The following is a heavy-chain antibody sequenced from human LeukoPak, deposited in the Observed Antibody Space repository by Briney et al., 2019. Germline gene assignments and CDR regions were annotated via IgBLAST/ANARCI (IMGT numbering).Heavy chain of an antibody. CDR3: VGGDYCDSSGYPYDY. J-gene: IGHJ4*02. Sequence: GASVKVSCKASGGTFSSYAISWVRQAPGQGLEWMGGVIPIFGTANYAQKFQGRVTITTDESTSTAYMELSSLRSEDTAVYYCVGGDYCDSSGYPYDYWGQGTLVTVSS. CDR2: VIPIFGTA. D-gene: IGHD3-22*01. CDR1: GGTFSSYA. V-gene: IGHV1-69*05.